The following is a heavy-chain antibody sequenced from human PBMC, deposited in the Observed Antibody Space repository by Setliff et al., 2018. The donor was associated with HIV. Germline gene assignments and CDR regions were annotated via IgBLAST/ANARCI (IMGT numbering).Heavy chain of an antibody. CDR3: VRDEKRAAGGSMYYFDY. D-gene: IGHD5-12*01. V-gene: IGHV1-18*04. CDR1: GYTFSAYY. CDR2: VNEDNGDR. J-gene: IGHJ4*02. Sequence: ASVKVSCKTSGYTFSAYYMHWVRQAPGQGLEWMGWVNEDNGDRNFAPSVQGRIALTTDTSTNTAYMELTNLRSDDTALYFCVRDEKRAAGGSMYYFDYWGQGTLVTVSS.